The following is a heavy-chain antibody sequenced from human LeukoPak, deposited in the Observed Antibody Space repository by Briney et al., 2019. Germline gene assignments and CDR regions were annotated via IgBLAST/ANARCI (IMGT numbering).Heavy chain of an antibody. D-gene: IGHD4-23*01. CDR3: ARDEMDYGGNSGYYYYGMDV. Sequence: GSSVKVSCKAFGGTFSSYAISWVRQAPGQGLEWMGRIIPILGIANYAQKFQGRVTITADKSTSTAYMELSSLRSEDTAVYYCARDEMDYGGNSGYYYYGMDVWGQGTTVTVSS. CDR2: IIPILGIA. CDR1: GGTFSSYA. V-gene: IGHV1-69*04. J-gene: IGHJ6*02.